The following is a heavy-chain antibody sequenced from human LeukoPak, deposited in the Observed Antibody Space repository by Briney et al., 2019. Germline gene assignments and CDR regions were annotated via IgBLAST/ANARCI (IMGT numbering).Heavy chain of an antibody. CDR2: INPNSGST. V-gene: IGHV1-2*02. D-gene: IGHD5-24*01. CDR3: ARNRYGYNFGY. Sequence: AASVKVSCKASGYTFTDYFMHWVRLAPGHGLEWMGWINPNSGSTDFAQEFQGRVTMTRDTSISTAYMELSSLTSDDTAVYYCARNRYGYNFGYWAQGTLVTVSS. CDR1: GYTFTDYF. J-gene: IGHJ4*02.